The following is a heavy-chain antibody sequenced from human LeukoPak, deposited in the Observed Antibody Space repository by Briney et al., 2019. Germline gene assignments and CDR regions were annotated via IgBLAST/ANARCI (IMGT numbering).Heavy chain of an antibody. CDR3: ARESIFGVPLNYFDY. CDR1: GGTFSSYA. Sequence: SVKVSCKASGGTFSSYAISWVRQAPGQGLEWMGGIIPIFGAANYAQKFQGRVTITTDESTSTAYMELSSLRSEGTAVYYCARESIFGVPLNYFDYWGQGTLVTVSS. J-gene: IGHJ4*02. D-gene: IGHD3-3*01. CDR2: IIPIFGAA. V-gene: IGHV1-69*05.